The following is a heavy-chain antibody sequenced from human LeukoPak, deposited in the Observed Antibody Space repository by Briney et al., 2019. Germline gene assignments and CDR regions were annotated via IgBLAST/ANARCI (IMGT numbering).Heavy chain of an antibody. V-gene: IGHV3-7*03. CDR3: ARFPQQLVRPYYYYGMDV. CDR2: IKQDGSEK. D-gene: IGHD6-13*01. CDR1: GFTFSSYW. J-gene: IGHJ6*02. Sequence: PGGSLRLSCAASGFTFSSYWMSWVRQAPGKGLEWVANIKQDGSEKYYVDSVKGRFTIYRDNAKNSLYLQMNSLRAEDTAVYYCARFPQQLVRPYYYYGMDVWGQGTTVTVSS.